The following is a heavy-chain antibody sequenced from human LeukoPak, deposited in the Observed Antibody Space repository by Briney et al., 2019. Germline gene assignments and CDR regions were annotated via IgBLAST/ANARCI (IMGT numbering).Heavy chain of an antibody. J-gene: IGHJ4*02. D-gene: IGHD4-17*01. Sequence: GGSLRLSCAASGFTFSSYGMHWVRQAPGKGLEWVAVISYDGSNKYYADSVKGRFTISRDNSKNTLYLQMNSLRAEDTAVYYCAKDRMSGDYDLYYFDYWGREPWSPSPQ. V-gene: IGHV3-30*18. CDR3: AKDRMSGDYDLYYFDY. CDR2: ISYDGSNK. CDR1: GFTFSSYG.